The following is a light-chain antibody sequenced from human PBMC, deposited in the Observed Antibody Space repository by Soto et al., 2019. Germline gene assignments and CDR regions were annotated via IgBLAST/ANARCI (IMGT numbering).Light chain of an antibody. CDR2: DAS. CDR3: QQSYSTPLT. J-gene: IGKJ4*01. CDR1: QSISNY. Sequence: DIQMTQSPSSLSASVGDRVTITCRASQSISNYLNWYQQKPGKAPKLLIYDASSLQSGVPSRFSGSGSGTDFTLTISSLQPEDFATYYCQQSYSTPLTFGGGTKVDIK. V-gene: IGKV1-39*01.